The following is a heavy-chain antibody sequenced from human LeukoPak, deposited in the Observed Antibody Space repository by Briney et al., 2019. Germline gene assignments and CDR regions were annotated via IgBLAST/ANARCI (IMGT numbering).Heavy chain of an antibody. CDR1: GFTFSNYW. D-gene: IGHD4-17*01. Sequence: GESLRLSCAVSGFTFSNYWMSWVRQAPGKGLEWVANINQDGSAKYYVVSVKGRFTISRDNAKNSLFLHMNSLRAEDTALYFCARVPATVKADYWGQGTLVTVSS. CDR2: INQDGSAK. V-gene: IGHV3-7*04. J-gene: IGHJ4*02. CDR3: ARVPATVKADY.